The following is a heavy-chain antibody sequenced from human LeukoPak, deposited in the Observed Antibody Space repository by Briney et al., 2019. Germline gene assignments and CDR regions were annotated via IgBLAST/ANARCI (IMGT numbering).Heavy chain of an antibody. Sequence: SGGSLRLSCAASGFTFSSYAMSWVRQAPGRGLEWVSAISGSGSSTYYTDSVEGRFTISRDNSKNTLYLQINSLRAEDTAVYYCAKDRGYGGQPRGGFDPWGQGTLVTVSS. J-gene: IGHJ5*02. D-gene: IGHD4-23*01. CDR2: ISGSGSST. V-gene: IGHV3-23*01. CDR1: GFTFSSYA. CDR3: AKDRGYGGQPRGGFDP.